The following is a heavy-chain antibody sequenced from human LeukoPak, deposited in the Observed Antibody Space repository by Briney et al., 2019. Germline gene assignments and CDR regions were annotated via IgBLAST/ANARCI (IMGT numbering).Heavy chain of an antibody. D-gene: IGHD3-10*01. J-gene: IGHJ3*02. Sequence: PGRSLRLSCAASGFTFDDYAMHRVRQAPGKGLEWVSGISWNSGSIGYADSVKGRFTISRDNAKNSLYLQMNSLRAEDTAVYYCARYRQTFYGSGSRDAFDIWGQGTMVTVSS. CDR3: ARYRQTFYGSGSRDAFDI. CDR1: GFTFDDYA. V-gene: IGHV3-9*01. CDR2: ISWNSGSI.